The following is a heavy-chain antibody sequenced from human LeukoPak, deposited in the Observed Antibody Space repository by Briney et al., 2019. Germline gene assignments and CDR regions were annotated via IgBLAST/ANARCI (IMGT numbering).Heavy chain of an antibody. J-gene: IGHJ3*02. CDR3: ARAGGTYYGIAFDI. CDR1: GFIFSSYW. V-gene: IGHV3-7*01. D-gene: IGHD1-26*01. Sequence: GGSLRLSCAASGFIFSSYWMSWVRQAPGKGLEWVANIIQDGSEKYYVDSVKGRFTISRDNAKNSLYLQMNSLRAEDTAVYYCARAGGTYYGIAFDIWGQGTMVTVSS. CDR2: IIQDGSEK.